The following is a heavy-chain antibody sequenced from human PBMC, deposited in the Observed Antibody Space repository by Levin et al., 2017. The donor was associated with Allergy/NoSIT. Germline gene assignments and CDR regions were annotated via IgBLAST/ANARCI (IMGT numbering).Heavy chain of an antibody. J-gene: IGHJ5*02. V-gene: IGHV1-2*06. CDR2: INPNTGGT. CDR3: ARGGAYADNWFDP. CDR1: GYTFSDYF. Sequence: PEASVKVSCKASGYTFSDYFLHWVRQAPGQGLEWMGRINPNTGGTDFAQMFQGRVTMTRDTSSSTAYLEVSRLRSDDTAVYFCARGGAYADNWFDPWGQGTLVTVSS. D-gene: IGHD4-17*01.